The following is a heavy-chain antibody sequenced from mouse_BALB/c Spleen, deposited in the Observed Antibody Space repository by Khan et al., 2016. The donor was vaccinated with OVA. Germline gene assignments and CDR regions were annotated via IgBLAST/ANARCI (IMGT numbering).Heavy chain of an antibody. CDR3: ARAGYGGFVY. CDR2: ISDGGSST. J-gene: IGHJ3*01. D-gene: IGHD1-1*02. CDR1: GFTFSDYY. V-gene: IGHV5-4*02. Sequence: EVELVESGGGLVKPGGSLKLSCAASGFTFSDYYMYWVRQTPEKRLEWVATISDGGSSTYYPDSVKGRFTISRDNATNNLYLQMSSLQSEDTAIYYCARAGYGGFVYWGQGTLVTVSA.